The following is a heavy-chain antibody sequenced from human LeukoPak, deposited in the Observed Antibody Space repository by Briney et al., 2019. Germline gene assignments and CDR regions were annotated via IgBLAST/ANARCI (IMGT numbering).Heavy chain of an antibody. CDR1: GGSFSSYY. CDR2: INHSGST. D-gene: IGHD2-2*02. V-gene: IGHV4-34*01. CDR3: AREGRYCSSTSCYTRGYYYYYYMDV. Sequence: SETLSLTCAVYGGSFSSYYWSWIRQPPGEGLEWIGEINHSGSTNYNPALKSRVIISVATSKNQFSLKLRSVPAAGTAVYYCAREGRYCSSTSCYTRGYYYYYYMDVWGKGTTVTVSS. J-gene: IGHJ6*03.